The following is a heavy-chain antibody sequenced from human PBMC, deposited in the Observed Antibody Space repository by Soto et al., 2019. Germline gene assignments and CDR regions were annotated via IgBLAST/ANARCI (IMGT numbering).Heavy chain of an antibody. CDR2: ISGSGGST. Sequence: EVQLLESGGGLVQPGGSLRLSCAASGFTFSSYAMSWVRQAPGKGLERVSAISGSGGSTYYADSVKGRFTISRDNSKITLYLQMNSLRAEDTAVYYCAKASGWFGEFDYWGQGSLVTVSS. V-gene: IGHV3-23*01. CDR3: AKASGWFGEFDY. J-gene: IGHJ4*02. CDR1: GFTFSSYA. D-gene: IGHD3-10*01.